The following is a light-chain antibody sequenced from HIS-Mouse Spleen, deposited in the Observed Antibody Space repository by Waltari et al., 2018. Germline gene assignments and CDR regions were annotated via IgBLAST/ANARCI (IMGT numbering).Light chain of an antibody. J-gene: IGKJ1*01. CDR3: QQYNNWLWT. CDR2: GAS. V-gene: IGKV3-15*01. Sequence: EIEMTQSPATLSVSPGERATLSCRASQRVSSNLAWYQQKPGQAPRLLIYGASTRATGIPARFSGSGSGTEFTLTISSMQSEDFAVYYCQQYNNWLWTFGQGTKVEIK. CDR1: QRVSSN.